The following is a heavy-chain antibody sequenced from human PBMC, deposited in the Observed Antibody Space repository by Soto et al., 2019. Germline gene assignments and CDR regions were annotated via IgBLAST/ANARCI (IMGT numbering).Heavy chain of an antibody. J-gene: IGHJ3*02. Sequence: GGSLRLSCAASGFTFSSYSMNWVRQAPGKGLEWVSYISSSSSTIYYADSVKGRFTISRDNAKNSLYLQMNSLRAEDTAVYYCARDRLDYIWGSYRLPDAFDIWGQGTMVTVSS. CDR3: ARDRLDYIWGSYRLPDAFDI. V-gene: IGHV3-48*01. D-gene: IGHD3-16*02. CDR2: ISSSSSTI. CDR1: GFTFSSYS.